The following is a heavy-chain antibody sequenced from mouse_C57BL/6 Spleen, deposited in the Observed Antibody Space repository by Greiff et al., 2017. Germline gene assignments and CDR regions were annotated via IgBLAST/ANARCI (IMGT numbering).Heavy chain of an antibody. CDR1: GYAFSSSW. J-gene: IGHJ1*03. V-gene: IGHV1-82*01. CDR2: IYPGDGDT. CDR3: ARGATVVDV. D-gene: IGHD1-1*01. Sequence: QVQLQQSGPELVKPGASVKISCKASGYAFSSSWMNWVKQRPGKGLEWIGRIYPGDGDTNSNGKFKGKATLTADKSSSTAYMQRSSLTSEDSAVYFCARGATVVDVWGTGTTVTVSS.